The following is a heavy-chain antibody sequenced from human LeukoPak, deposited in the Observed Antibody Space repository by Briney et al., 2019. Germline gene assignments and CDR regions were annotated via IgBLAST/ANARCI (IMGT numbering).Heavy chain of an antibody. D-gene: IGHD1-1*01. Sequence: PGGSLRLSCAASGFTFSDYSMIWVRQAPGKGLEWVSPFTSSSNYIYYAEPVKGRFAISRDNAKNSLYLQMNSLRAEDTAVYYCARDYTGTLDYWGQGTLVTLSS. CDR2: FTSSSNYI. V-gene: IGHV3-21*01. CDR3: ARDYTGTLDY. CDR1: GFTFSDYS. J-gene: IGHJ4*02.